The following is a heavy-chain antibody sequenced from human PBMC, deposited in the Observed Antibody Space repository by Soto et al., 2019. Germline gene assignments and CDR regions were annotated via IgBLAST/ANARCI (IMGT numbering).Heavy chain of an antibody. CDR2: IYYSGST. D-gene: IGHD1-7*01. Sequence: SETLSLTCTVSGGSVSSGSYYWSWIRQPPGKGLEWIGYIYYSGSTNYNPSLKSRVTISVDTSKNQFSLKLSSVTAADTAVYYCARFNWNYALKFDYWGQGTLVTV. J-gene: IGHJ4*02. CDR3: ARFNWNYALKFDY. CDR1: GGSVSSGSYY. V-gene: IGHV4-61*01.